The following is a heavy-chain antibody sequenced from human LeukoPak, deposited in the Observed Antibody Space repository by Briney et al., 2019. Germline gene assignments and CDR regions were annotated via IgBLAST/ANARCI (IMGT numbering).Heavy chain of an antibody. Sequence: ASVKVSCKASGYTFTSYGISWVPQAPGQGLEWMGWISAYNGNTNYAQKLQGRVTMTTDTSTSTAYMELRSLRSDDTAVYYCARDTVVPAAIPKFDPWGQGTLVTVSS. J-gene: IGHJ5*02. CDR3: ARDTVVPAAIPKFDP. V-gene: IGHV1-18*01. D-gene: IGHD2-2*01. CDR2: ISAYNGNT. CDR1: GYTFTSYG.